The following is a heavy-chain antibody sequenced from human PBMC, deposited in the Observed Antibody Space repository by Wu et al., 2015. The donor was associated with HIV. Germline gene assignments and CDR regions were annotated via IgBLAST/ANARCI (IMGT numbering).Heavy chain of an antibody. D-gene: IGHD3-10*01. CDR2: VIPMFGTA. Sequence: QVQLVQSGAEVKKPGSSVKVSCKASGGTFSSYTISWVRQAPGQGLEWMGRVIPMFGTAKYAQKFQDRVTITADGSTSTAYMELSSLRSEDTAVYYCARGKGWGVTSYYYYDMDVVGPRDHGHRLF. J-gene: IGHJ6*02. CDR1: GGTFSSYT. CDR3: ARGKGWGVTSYYYYDMDV. V-gene: IGHV1-69*13.